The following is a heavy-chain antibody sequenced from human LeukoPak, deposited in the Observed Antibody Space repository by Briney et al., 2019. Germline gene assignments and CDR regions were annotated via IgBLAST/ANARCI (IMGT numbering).Heavy chain of an antibody. CDR2: ISPSSTTI. CDR1: GFTFSTYN. V-gene: IGHV3-48*02. CDR3: ARGAGI. J-gene: IGHJ3*02. Sequence: QAGGSLRLSCAASGFTFSTYNMNWVRQAPGKGLEWVSYISPSSTTIYYADSVKGRFTISRDNAKNSLYLQMNGLREEDTAVYYCARGAGIWGQGTMVTVSS.